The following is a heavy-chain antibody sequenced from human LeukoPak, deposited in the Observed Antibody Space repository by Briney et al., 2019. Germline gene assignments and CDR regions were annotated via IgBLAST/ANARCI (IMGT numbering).Heavy chain of an antibody. J-gene: IGHJ4*02. Sequence: PSETLSLTYTVSGGSISSYYWSWIRQPPGKGLEWIGYIYYSGSTNYNPSLKSRVTISVDTSKNQFSLKLSSVTAADTAVYYCARRLRFPNYYFDYWGQGTLVTVSS. CDR2: IYYSGST. V-gene: IGHV4-59*08. D-gene: IGHD3-3*01. CDR3: ARRLRFPNYYFDY. CDR1: GGSISSYY.